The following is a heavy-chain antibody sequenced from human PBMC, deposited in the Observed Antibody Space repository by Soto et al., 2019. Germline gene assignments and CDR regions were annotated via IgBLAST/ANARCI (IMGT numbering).Heavy chain of an antibody. CDR3: AKTLPRTPRTIDY. J-gene: IGHJ4*02. V-gene: IGHV3-23*01. D-gene: IGHD1-7*01. CDR1: GFTVSSYA. CDR2: ISGSGGST. Sequence: GGSLRLSCAAAGFTVSSYAMSWVRQAPGKGLEWVSSISGSGGSTYYADSVKGRFTISRDNSKNTLYLQMNSLRAEDTAVYYCAKTLPRTPRTIDYRGQGTFVTV.